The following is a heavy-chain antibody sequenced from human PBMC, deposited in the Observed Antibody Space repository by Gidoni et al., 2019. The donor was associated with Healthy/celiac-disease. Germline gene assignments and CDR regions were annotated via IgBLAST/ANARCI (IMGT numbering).Heavy chain of an antibody. CDR1: GFPFSDYY. D-gene: IGHD6-13*01. Sequence: QVQLVESGGGLVKPGGSLRLSCAASGFPFSDYYMSWLRQAPGKGLEWVSYISSSSSYTNYADSVKGRFTISRDNAKNSLYLQMNSLRAEDTAVYYCARVQYSSSWYDAFDIWGQGTMVTVSS. CDR2: ISSSSSYT. J-gene: IGHJ3*02. CDR3: ARVQYSSSWYDAFDI. V-gene: IGHV3-11*06.